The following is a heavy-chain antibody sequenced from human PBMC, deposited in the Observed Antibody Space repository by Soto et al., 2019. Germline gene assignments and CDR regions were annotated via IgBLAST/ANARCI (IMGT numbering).Heavy chain of an antibody. CDR1: GGRLGSYA. J-gene: IGHJ6*02. CDR3: ARPSGLYGMDV. Sequence: GASVEVYCKASGGRLGSYAIRWVRQAPGQGLEWMGGIIPIFGTANYAQKFQGRVTITADESTSTAYMELSSLRSEDTAVYYCARPSGLYGMDVWGQGTTVNV. V-gene: IGHV1-69*01. CDR2: IIPIFGTA.